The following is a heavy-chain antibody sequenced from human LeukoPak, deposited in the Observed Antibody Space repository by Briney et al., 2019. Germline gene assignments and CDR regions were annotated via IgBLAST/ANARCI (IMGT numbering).Heavy chain of an antibody. Sequence: SETLSLTCAVYGGSFSGYYWGWIRQPPGKGLEWIGEINHSGSTNYNPSLKSRVTISVDTSKNQFSLKLSSVTAADTAVYYCASKGDYDSSGYWPHWFDPWGQGPRSPSPQ. J-gene: IGHJ5*02. V-gene: IGHV4-34*01. CDR3: ASKGDYDSSGYWPHWFDP. D-gene: IGHD3-22*01. CDR1: GGSFSGYY. CDR2: INHSGST.